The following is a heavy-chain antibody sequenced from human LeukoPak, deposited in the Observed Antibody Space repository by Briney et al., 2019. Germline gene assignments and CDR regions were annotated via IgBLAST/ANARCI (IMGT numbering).Heavy chain of an antibody. D-gene: IGHD6-19*01. CDR1: GGSIYISSYY. CDR3: ARRYTSGSKSFRC. J-gene: IGHJ1*01. Sequence: SSETLSLTCTVSGGSIYISSYYWGWIRQPPGKGLEWIGSIYYSGNTYYNPSLKSRVTISVDTSKNQFSLKLSSVTAADTAVYYCARRYTSGSKSFRCWGQGTLVTVSS. V-gene: IGHV4-39*01. CDR2: IYYSGNT.